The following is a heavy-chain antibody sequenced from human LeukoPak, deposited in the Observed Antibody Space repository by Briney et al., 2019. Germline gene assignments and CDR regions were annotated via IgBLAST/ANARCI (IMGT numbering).Heavy chain of an antibody. V-gene: IGHV6-1*01. D-gene: IGHD5-12*01. CDR1: GDSVSSTSVA. Sequence: SPTLSLTCAISGDSVSSTSVAWNWIRQSPSRGLEWLGRTYYRTKWYYEYAVSVKSRVAINPDTSKNQFSLQLNSVTPEDTAVYYCAKGLRLENWFDPWGQGTLVTVSS. CDR2: TYYRTKWYY. J-gene: IGHJ5*02. CDR3: AKGLRLENWFDP.